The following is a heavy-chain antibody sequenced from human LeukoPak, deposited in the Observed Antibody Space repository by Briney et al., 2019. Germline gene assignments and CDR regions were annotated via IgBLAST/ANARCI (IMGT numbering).Heavy chain of an antibody. CDR3: ARPNSSGRSVRVDY. V-gene: IGHV3-30-3*01. Sequence: GGSLRLSCAASGFTFSSYAMHWVRQAPGKGLEWVAVISYDGSNKYYADSVKGRFTISRDNSKNTLYLQMNSLRAEDTAVYYCARPNSSGRSVRVDYWGQGTLVTVSS. D-gene: IGHD6-19*01. J-gene: IGHJ4*02. CDR2: ISYDGSNK. CDR1: GFTFSSYA.